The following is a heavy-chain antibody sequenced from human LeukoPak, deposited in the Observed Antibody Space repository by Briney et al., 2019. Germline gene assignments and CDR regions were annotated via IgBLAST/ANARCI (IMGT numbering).Heavy chain of an antibody. D-gene: IGHD3-3*01. Sequence: SETLSLTCTVSGGSISSYYWGWLRQPPGKGLEWIGSIYYSGSTYYNPSLKRRVTISVDTSKNQFSLKLSSVTAADTAVYYCARHPYYDFWSGYRRHAHYFDYWGQGTLVTVSS. CDR3: ARHPYYDFWSGYRRHAHYFDY. CDR1: GGSISSYY. V-gene: IGHV4-39*01. J-gene: IGHJ4*02. CDR2: IYYSGST.